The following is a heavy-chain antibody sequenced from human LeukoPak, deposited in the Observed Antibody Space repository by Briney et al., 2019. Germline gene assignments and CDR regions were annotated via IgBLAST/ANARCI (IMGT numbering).Heavy chain of an antibody. J-gene: IGHJ5*02. Sequence: GGSPRLSCAASGFTFSSYAMSWVRQAPGKGLEWVSAISGSGGSTYYADSVKGRFTISRDNSKNTLYLQMNSLRAEDTAVYYCAKSASAAAADPDNWFDPWGQGTLVTVSS. D-gene: IGHD6-13*01. CDR1: GFTFSSYA. CDR2: ISGSGGST. V-gene: IGHV3-23*01. CDR3: AKSASAAAADPDNWFDP.